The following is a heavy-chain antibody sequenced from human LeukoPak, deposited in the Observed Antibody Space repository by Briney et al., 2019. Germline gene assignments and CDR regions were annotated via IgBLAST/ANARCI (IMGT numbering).Heavy chain of an antibody. CDR1: GYTLTELS. V-gene: IGHV1-24*01. CDR3: ASGGGTVVVPAAIGNWFDP. Sequence: ASVKVPCKVSGYTLTELSMHWVRQAPGKGLEWMGGFDPEDGETIYAQKFQGRVTMTEDTSTDTAYMELSSLRSEDTAVYYCASGGGTVVVPAAIGNWFDPWGRGTLVTVSS. D-gene: IGHD2-2*02. J-gene: IGHJ5*02. CDR2: FDPEDGET.